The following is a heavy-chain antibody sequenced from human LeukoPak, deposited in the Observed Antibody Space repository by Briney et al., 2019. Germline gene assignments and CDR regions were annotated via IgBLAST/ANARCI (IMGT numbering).Heavy chain of an antibody. CDR3: ARDRSYDSGAVDN. D-gene: IGHD3-22*01. V-gene: IGHV3-7*01. Sequence: GRSLRLSCAASGFTFSSYWMSWVRQAPGKGLEWVANIKQDGSEKYYVDSVKGRFTISRDNAKNSLYLQMNSLRAEDTAVYYCARDRSYDSGAVDNWGQGTMVNV. J-gene: IGHJ3*02. CDR1: GFTFSSYW. CDR2: IKQDGSEK.